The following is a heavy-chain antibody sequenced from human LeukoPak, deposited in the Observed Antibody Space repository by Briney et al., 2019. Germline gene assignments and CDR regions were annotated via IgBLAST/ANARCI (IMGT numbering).Heavy chain of an antibody. CDR1: GYTFTGYY. V-gene: IGHV1-8*02. CDR3: AMGVWSGYYNY. Sequence: ASVKVSCKASGYTFTGYYMHWVRQAPGQGLEWMGWMNPNSGNTGYAQKFQGRVTMTRNTSISTAYMELSSLRSEDTAVYYCAMGVWSGYYNYWGQGTLVTVSS. D-gene: IGHD3-3*01. J-gene: IGHJ4*02. CDR2: MNPNSGNT.